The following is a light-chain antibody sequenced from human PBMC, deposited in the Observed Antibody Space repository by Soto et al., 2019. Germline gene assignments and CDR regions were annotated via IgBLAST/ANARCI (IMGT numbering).Light chain of an antibody. CDR2: DAS. Sequence: DIQVTQSPSFMSASVGDRVTITCRASQGISRDLAWYQQKPGKAPNLLIYDASPLQSGVPSRFSASGSGTEFTLTISSLQAEDFATYYCQHLHNYPPTFGGGTKVEIK. J-gene: IGKJ4*01. CDR3: QHLHNYPPT. V-gene: IGKV1-9*01. CDR1: QGISRD.